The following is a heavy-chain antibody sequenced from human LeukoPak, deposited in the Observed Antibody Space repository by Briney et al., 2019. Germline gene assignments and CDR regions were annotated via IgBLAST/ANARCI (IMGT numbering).Heavy chain of an antibody. CDR3: ARDLRY. CDR1: GGSIRSSYYY. J-gene: IGHJ4*02. V-gene: IGHV4-39*02. Sequence: SETLSLTCTVSGGSIRSSYYYWGWIRQPPGKGLEWIGSIYDSGSTYYNPSLKSRVTISVDTSKNQFSLKLNSVTAADTAVYYCARDLRYWGQGTLVTVSS. CDR2: IYDSGST.